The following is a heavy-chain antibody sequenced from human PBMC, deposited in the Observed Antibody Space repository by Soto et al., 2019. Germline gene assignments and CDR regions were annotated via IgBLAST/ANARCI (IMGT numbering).Heavy chain of an antibody. V-gene: IGHV4-39*01. D-gene: IGHD2-15*01. J-gene: IGHJ4*02. CDR1: GGSIFSSDYY. CDR3: TRLVVVATSGYVGFDH. CDR2: MSYSGST. Sequence: SETLSLTCSVSGGSIFSSDYYWGWIRQAPGKGLEWIGSMSYSGSTLHNPSLRSRVTMSVDTPQSQFSLKLTSVTATDTALYYCTRLVVVATSGYVGFDHWGQGSLVTVSS.